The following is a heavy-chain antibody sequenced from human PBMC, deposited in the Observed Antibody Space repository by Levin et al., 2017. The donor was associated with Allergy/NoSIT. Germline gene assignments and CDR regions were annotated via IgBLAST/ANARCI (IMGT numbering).Heavy chain of an antibody. D-gene: IGHD3-22*01. CDR2: ISSSSSTI. CDR3: ARDPNYNDSSGSRDGMDV. Sequence: GGSLRLSCAASGFTFSSYSMNWVRQAPGKGLEWVSYISSSSSTIYYADSVKGRFTISRDNAKSSLYLQMNSLRDEDTAVYYCARDPNYNDSSGSRDGMDVWGQGTTVTVSS. J-gene: IGHJ6*02. CDR1: GFTFSSYS. V-gene: IGHV3-48*02.